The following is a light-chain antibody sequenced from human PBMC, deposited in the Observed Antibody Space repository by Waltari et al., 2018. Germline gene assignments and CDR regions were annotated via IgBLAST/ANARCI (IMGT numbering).Light chain of an antibody. CDR2: AAS. Sequence: DIQMTQSPSSLSASVGDRVTITCRASQGISSYLAWFQQKPGESPKLLIYAASTLQSGVPSQFSGSGSGTDFTLTISSLQPEDVATYYCQKYNGAPRTFGQGTKVDIK. CDR3: QKYNGAPRT. CDR1: QGISSY. V-gene: IGKV1-27*01. J-gene: IGKJ1*01.